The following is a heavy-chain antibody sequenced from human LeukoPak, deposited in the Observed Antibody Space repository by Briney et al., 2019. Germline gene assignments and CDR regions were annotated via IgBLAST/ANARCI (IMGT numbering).Heavy chain of an antibody. V-gene: IGHV3-30-3*01. CDR1: RFTLSTYW. Sequence: GGSLRLSCAASRFTLSTYWMSWVRQAPGKGLEWVAVISYDGSNKYYADSVKGRFTISRDNSKNTLCLQMNSLRAEDTAVYYCARETGSAVGSTDFDYWGQGTLVTVSS. D-gene: IGHD4-17*01. CDR2: ISYDGSNK. CDR3: ARETGSAVGSTDFDY. J-gene: IGHJ4*02.